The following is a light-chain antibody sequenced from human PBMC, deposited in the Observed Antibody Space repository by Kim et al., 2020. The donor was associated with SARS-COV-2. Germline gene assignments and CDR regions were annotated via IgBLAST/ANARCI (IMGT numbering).Light chain of an antibody. CDR2: DVS. CDR1: SSDVGGYNY. V-gene: IGLV2-14*03. J-gene: IGLJ2*01. Sequence: PGQSIAISCTGTSSDVGGYNYVSWYQQHPGKAPKLMIYDVSNRPSGVSNRFSGSKSGNTASLTISGLQAEDEADYYCSSYTSSDVVFGGGTKLTVL. CDR3: SSYTSSDVV.